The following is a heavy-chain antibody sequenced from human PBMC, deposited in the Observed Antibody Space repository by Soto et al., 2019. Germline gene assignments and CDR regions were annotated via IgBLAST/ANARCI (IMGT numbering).Heavy chain of an antibody. V-gene: IGHV4-30-2*01. CDR1: GGSISNAAYS. CDR2: IYPSGMP. D-gene: IGHD5-18*01. CDR3: ARERGGYGLFDS. Sequence: SETLSLTCTVSGGSISNAAYSWSWIRQPPGKGLEWIGYIYPSGMPFYNPSLRSRVTISIGRSNDQFSLNLKSVTAADTAVYYCARERGGYGLFDSWGQGTMVTVSS. J-gene: IGHJ4*02.